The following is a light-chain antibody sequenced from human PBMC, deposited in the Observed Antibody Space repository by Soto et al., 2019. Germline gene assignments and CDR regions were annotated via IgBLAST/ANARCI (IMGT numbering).Light chain of an antibody. CDR1: SSNIGAGYD. Sequence: QSVLTQPPSVSGAPGQRVTISCTGSSSNIGAGYDVHWYQQLPGTAPKLLIYGNSNRPSGVPDRFSGSKSGTSASLAFTGLQAEDEADYYCQSYDSSLSGVLFGGGTKVTVL. CDR2: GNS. J-gene: IGLJ2*01. V-gene: IGLV1-40*01. CDR3: QSYDSSLSGVL.